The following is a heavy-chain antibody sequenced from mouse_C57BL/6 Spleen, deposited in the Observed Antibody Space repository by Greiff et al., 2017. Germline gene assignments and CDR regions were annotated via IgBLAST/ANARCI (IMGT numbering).Heavy chain of an antibody. V-gene: IGHV5-4*01. J-gene: IGHJ4*01. CDR3: ARENYGNYDYAMDY. CDR1: GFTFSSYA. CDR2: ISDGGSYT. D-gene: IGHD2-1*01. Sequence: EVQVVESGGGLVKPGGSLKLSCAASGFTFSSYAMSWVRQTPEKRLEWVATISDGGSYTYYPDNVKGRFTISRDNAKNNLYLQMSHLKSEDTAMYYCARENYGNYDYAMDYWGQGTSVTVSS.